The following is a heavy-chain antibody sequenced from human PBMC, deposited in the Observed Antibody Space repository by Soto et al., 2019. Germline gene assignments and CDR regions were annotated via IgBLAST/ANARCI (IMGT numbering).Heavy chain of an antibody. CDR2: IWYDGSNK. CDR3: ARDPTKYIVVVVAEDYYGMDV. D-gene: IGHD2-15*01. CDR1: GFTFSSYG. V-gene: IGHV3-33*01. J-gene: IGHJ6*02. Sequence: QVQLVESGGGVVQPGRSLRLSCAASGFTFSSYGMHWVRQAPGKGLEWVAVIWYDGSNKYYADSVKGRFTISRDNSKNTLYLQMNSLRAEDTAVYYCARDPTKYIVVVVAEDYYGMDVWGQGTTVTVSS.